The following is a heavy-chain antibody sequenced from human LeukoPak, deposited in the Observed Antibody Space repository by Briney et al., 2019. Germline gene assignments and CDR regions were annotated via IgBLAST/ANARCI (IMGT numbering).Heavy chain of an antibody. Sequence: ASVNVSCKASEYTFTAYYIHWVRQAPGQGLECMVWIDPNNGRTNYAQKFQGRVTMTRDTSISTAYMDLSGLTSGDTAVYYCARDRCGYALGCRGRDYWGQGTQVTVSS. J-gene: IGHJ4*02. D-gene: IGHD5-18*01. CDR2: IDPNNGRT. CDR1: EYTFTAYY. CDR3: ARDRCGYALGCRGRDY. V-gene: IGHV1-2*02.